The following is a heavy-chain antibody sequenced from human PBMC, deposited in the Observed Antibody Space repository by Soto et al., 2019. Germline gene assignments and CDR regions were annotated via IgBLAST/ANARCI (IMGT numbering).Heavy chain of an antibody. Sequence: SETLSLTCAVSGGSISSGGYSWSWIRQPPGKGLEWTGNIYPRGNTYYNASLKSRVAISVDLSRHQFSLKLNSVTAADTAMYYCARVAGDGWYDAWGQGTLVTVSS. CDR2: IYPRGNT. CDR1: GGSISSGGYS. CDR3: ARVAGDGWYDA. V-gene: IGHV4-30-2*01. J-gene: IGHJ5*02.